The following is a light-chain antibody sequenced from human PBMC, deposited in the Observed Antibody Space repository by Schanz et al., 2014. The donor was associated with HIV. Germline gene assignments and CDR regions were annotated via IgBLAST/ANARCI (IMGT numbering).Light chain of an antibody. CDR3: QQYDSYPYT. J-gene: IGKJ2*01. CDR1: QSISSW. Sequence: DIQMTQSPSTLSASIGDRVTITCRASQSISSWLAWYQQRPGKAPKLLISKASTLESGVPSRFSGSGSGTEFTLTISSLQPDDFATYYCQQYDSYPYTFGQGTKLEIK. V-gene: IGKV1-5*03. CDR2: KAS.